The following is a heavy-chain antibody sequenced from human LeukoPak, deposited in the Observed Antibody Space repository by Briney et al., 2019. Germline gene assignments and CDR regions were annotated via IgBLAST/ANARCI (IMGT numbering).Heavy chain of an antibody. Sequence: GGSLRLSCAGSGFTFSRYSMNWFRQAPGKGLERVSSISSSSSYIFYADSVKGRFTISRDNANNSLYLQMSSLRAEDTAVYYCARVGTTNYYFYYMDVWGKGTTVTVSS. D-gene: IGHD2-2*01. CDR2: ISSSSSYI. J-gene: IGHJ6*03. CDR3: ARVGTTNYYFYYMDV. V-gene: IGHV3-21*01. CDR1: GFTFSRYS.